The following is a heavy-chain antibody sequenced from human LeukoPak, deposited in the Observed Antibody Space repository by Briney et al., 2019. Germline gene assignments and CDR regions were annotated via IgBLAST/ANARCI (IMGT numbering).Heavy chain of an antibody. V-gene: IGHV3-21*01. CDR2: ISSSSSYI. CDR1: GFTFSSYS. D-gene: IGHD3-3*01. Sequence: GGSLRLSCAASGFTFSSYSMNWVRQAPGKGLEWVSSISSSSSYIYYADSVKGRFTISRDNAKNSLYLQMNSLRAEDTAVYYCARGLLREAFDIWGQGTMVTVSS. J-gene: IGHJ3*02. CDR3: ARGLLREAFDI.